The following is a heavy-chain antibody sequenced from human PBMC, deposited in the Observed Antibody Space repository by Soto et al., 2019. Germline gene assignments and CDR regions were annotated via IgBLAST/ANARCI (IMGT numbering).Heavy chain of an antibody. V-gene: IGHV4-59*08. CDR3: ARQAID. CDR2: VYYSGST. Sequence: QVQLQESGPGVVKPSETLSLTCTVSGGSISDYYWSWFRQAPGKGLDWIGYVYYSGSTNYNPSLQSRVTMSVDTSKYQFSLKLSSVTAADTAVYYCARQAIDWGQGTLVTVSS. CDR1: GGSISDYY. J-gene: IGHJ4*02.